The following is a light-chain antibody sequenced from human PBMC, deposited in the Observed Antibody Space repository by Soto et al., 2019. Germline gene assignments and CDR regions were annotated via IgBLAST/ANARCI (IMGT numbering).Light chain of an antibody. CDR3: QSFDTSLRGSV. CDR2: GNS. V-gene: IGLV1-40*01. Sequence: QSVLTQPPSVSGAPGQRVTISCTGSSSNIGAGYDVHWYQQLPGTAPKLLIYGNSNRPSGVPDRFSGSKSGTSASLAITGLQAEDEADYHCQSFDTSLRGSVFGGGTKLTVL. J-gene: IGLJ2*01. CDR1: SSNIGAGYD.